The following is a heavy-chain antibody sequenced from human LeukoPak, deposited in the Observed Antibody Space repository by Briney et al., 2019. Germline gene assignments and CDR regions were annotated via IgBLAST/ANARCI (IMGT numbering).Heavy chain of an antibody. D-gene: IGHD5-18*01. CDR2: IDQDGSEK. CDR3: ARDRGYNY. J-gene: IGHJ4*02. V-gene: IGHV3-7*01. Sequence: WVRQAPGKGLEWVANIDQDGSEKYYVDSVKGRFTISRDNAKNSLYLQMNSLRAEDTAVYYCARDRGYNYWGQGTLVTVSS.